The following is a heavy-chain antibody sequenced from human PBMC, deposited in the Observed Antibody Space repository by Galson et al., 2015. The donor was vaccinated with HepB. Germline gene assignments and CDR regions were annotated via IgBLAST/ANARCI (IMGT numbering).Heavy chain of an antibody. Sequence: SVKVSCKASGGTFSSYAISWVRQAPGQGLEWMGGIIPILGIANYAQKFQGRVTITADKSTSTAYMELSSLRSEDTAVYYCAREPDYDILTGSHHDAFDIWGQGTMVTVSS. D-gene: IGHD3-9*01. CDR1: GGTFSSYA. V-gene: IGHV1-69*10. J-gene: IGHJ3*02. CDR3: AREPDYDILTGSHHDAFDI. CDR2: IIPILGIA.